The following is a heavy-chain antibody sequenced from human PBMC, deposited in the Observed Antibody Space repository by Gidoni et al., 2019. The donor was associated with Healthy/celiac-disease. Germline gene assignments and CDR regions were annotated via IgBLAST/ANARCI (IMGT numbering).Heavy chain of an antibody. CDR2: ISWDGGST. J-gene: IGHJ4*02. D-gene: IGHD3-16*01. V-gene: IGHV3-43*01. CDR3: AKGRGTNYFDY. Sequence: EVQLVESGGVVVQPGGSLRLSCAASGFTFDAYTMHWVRQAPGKGLEWVSLISWDGGSTYYADSVKGRFTISRDNSKNSLYLQMNSLRTEDTALYYCAKGRGTNYFDYWGQGTLVTVSS. CDR1: GFTFDAYT.